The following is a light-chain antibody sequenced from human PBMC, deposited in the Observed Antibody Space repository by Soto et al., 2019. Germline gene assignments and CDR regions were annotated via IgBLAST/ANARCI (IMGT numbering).Light chain of an antibody. J-gene: IGKJ4*01. CDR3: QQLNSYPHT. V-gene: IGKV1-9*01. CDR2: AAS. CDR1: QGISSY. Sequence: DIQLTQSPSFLSASVGDRVTITCRASQGISSYLAWYQQKPGNAPKLLIYAASTLQSGVPSRFSGSGSGTEFTLTISSLQPEDFATYYCQQLNSYPHTFGGGTKVEIK.